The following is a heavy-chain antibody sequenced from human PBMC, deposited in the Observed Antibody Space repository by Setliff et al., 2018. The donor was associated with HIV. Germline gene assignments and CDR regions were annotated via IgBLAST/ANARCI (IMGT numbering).Heavy chain of an antibody. CDR3: ASHAPYTSSWNAAAFDI. Sequence: PSETLSLTCNVSGDSISTSTYYWGWVRQSSGKGLEWIGSIAYSGSTTYSPSLKSRVTISIDTSKNQFSLKLSAVTPADTAVYYCASHAPYTSSWNAAAFDIWGQGTMVTVSS. D-gene: IGHD6-13*01. V-gene: IGHV4-39*07. CDR2: IAYSGST. J-gene: IGHJ3*02. CDR1: GDSISTSTYY.